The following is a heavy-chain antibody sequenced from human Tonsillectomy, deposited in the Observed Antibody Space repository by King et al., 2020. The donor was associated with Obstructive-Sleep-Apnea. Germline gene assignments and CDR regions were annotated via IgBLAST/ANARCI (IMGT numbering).Heavy chain of an antibody. CDR3: ASAPYCSSTSCYWFDP. CDR1: GYSISSGYY. D-gene: IGHD2-2*01. Sequence: QLQESGPGLVKPSETLSLTCTFSGYSISSGYYWGWIRQPPGKGLEWIGSIYHSGSTYYNPSLKSRVTISVDTSKNQFSLKLSSVTAADTAVYYFASAPYCSSTSCYWFDPWGQGTLVTVSS. J-gene: IGHJ5*02. V-gene: IGHV4-38-2*02. CDR2: IYHSGST.